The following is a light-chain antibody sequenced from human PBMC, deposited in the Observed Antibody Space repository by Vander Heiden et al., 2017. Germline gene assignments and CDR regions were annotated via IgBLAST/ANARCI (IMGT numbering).Light chain of an antibody. V-gene: IGLV2-14*01. Sequence: QSALTQPDSVSGSPGQSITISCTGTSSDVGGYNYVSWYQQHPGKAPKLMIYDVSNRPSGVSNRFPGSKSGNTASLTISGLQAEDEADYYCSSYTSSSTNYVFGTGTKVTVL. CDR1: SSDVGGYNY. CDR3: SSYTSSSTNYV. CDR2: DVS. J-gene: IGLJ1*01.